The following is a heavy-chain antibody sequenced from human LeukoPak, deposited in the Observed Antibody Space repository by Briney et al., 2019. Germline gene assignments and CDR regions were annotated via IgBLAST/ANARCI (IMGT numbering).Heavy chain of an antibody. Sequence: GGSLRLSCAASGFTFSSYEMNWVRQAPGKGLEWASYISSSGSTIYYADSVNGRFTISRDNDKNSLYLQMNSLRAEDTAVYYCAILRGYYYDSSGYYRHDAFDIWGQGTMVTVSS. J-gene: IGHJ3*02. CDR1: GFTFSSYE. V-gene: IGHV3-48*03. D-gene: IGHD3-22*01. CDR3: AILRGYYYDSSGYYRHDAFDI. CDR2: ISSSGSTI.